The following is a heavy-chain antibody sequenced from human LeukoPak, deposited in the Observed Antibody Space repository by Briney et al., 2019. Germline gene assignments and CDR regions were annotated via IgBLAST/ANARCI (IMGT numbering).Heavy chain of an antibody. V-gene: IGHV3-30*04. Sequence: GGSLRLSCAASGFAFDSFTMTWVRQAPGEGPEWVAALSSDGRNKYYRDSVKGRFTISRDNSKNTLYLQMGSLSTDDTAVYYCARLRRAVVIVHDAFDIWGQGTMVTVS. CDR2: LSSDGRNK. CDR3: ARLRRAVVIVHDAFDI. J-gene: IGHJ3*02. D-gene: IGHD3-22*01. CDR1: GFAFDSFT.